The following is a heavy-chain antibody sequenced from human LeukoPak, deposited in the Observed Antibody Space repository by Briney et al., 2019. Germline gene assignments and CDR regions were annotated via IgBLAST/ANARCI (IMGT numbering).Heavy chain of an antibody. CDR1: GFTFSSYW. Sequence: PGGSLRLSCAASGFTFSSYWMSWVRQAPGKGLEWVANIKQDGSEKYYVDSVKGRFTISRDNAKNSLFLQMNSLRAEDMAVYSCARFDGTTVTTLSGAYWYFDLWGRGTLVTVSS. CDR3: ARFDGTTVTTLSGAYWYFDL. J-gene: IGHJ2*01. D-gene: IGHD4-17*01. CDR2: IKQDGSEK. V-gene: IGHV3-7*05.